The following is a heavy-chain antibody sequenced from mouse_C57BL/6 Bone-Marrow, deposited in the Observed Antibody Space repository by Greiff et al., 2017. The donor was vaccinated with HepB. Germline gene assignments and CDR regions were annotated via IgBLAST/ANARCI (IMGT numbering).Heavy chain of an antibody. J-gene: IGHJ3*01. CDR2: ISSGGSYT. V-gene: IGHV5-6*01. D-gene: IGHD1-1*01. Sequence: EVHLVESGGDLVKPGGSLKLSCAASGFTFSSYGMSWVRQTPDKRLEWVATISSGGSYTYYPDSVKGRFTISRDNAKNTLYLQMSSLKSEDTAMYYCARQRTYGSSSWFAYWGQGTLVTVSA. CDR3: ARQRTYGSSSWFAY. CDR1: GFTFSSYG.